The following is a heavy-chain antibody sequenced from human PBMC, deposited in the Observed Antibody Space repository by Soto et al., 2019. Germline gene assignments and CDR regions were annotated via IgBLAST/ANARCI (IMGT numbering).Heavy chain of an antibody. Sequence: QVKLVQSGAEVKKPGSSVKVSCKASGGTFSSYAISWVRPAPGQGLEWMGGIITIFGTANYAQKFQGRVTITADESTSTADLELSSLRSEDTAVYYCARVRVRVWSGYYTNPYYYYGMDVWGQGTTVTVSS. D-gene: IGHD3-3*01. J-gene: IGHJ6*02. V-gene: IGHV1-69*01. CDR3: ARVRVRVWSGYYTNPYYYYGMDV. CDR1: GGTFSSYA. CDR2: IITIFGTA.